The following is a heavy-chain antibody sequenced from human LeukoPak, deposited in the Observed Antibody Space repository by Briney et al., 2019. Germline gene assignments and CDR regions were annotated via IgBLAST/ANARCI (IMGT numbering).Heavy chain of an antibody. J-gene: IGHJ4*02. V-gene: IGHV1-46*01. CDR2: INPSGGST. Sequence: ASVKVSCKASGYTFTSYYMHWVRQAPGQGLEWMGGINPSGGSTSYAQKFQGRLTMTRDTSTSTVYMELSSLRSEDTAVYYCARDRGEGYYFDYWGQGTPVTVSS. CDR3: ARDRGEGYYFDY. CDR1: GYTFTSYY. D-gene: IGHD3-10*01.